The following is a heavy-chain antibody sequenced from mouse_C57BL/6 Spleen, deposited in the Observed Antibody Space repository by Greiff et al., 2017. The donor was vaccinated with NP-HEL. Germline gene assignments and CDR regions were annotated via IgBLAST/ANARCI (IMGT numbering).Heavy chain of an antibody. CDR3: AKGYGMDY. Sequence: VQLKESGGGLVKPGGSLKLSCAASGFTFSDYGMHWVRQAPEKGLEWVAYISSGSSIIYYADTVKGRFTISRDNAKNTLFLQMTSLRSEDTAMYYCAKGYGMDYWGQGTSVTVSS. V-gene: IGHV5-17*01. J-gene: IGHJ4*01. CDR1: GFTFSDYG. CDR2: ISSGSSII.